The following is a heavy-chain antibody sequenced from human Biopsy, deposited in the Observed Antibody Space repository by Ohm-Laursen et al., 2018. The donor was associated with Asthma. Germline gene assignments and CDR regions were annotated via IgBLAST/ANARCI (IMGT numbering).Heavy chain of an antibody. J-gene: IGHJ6*02. CDR1: GYTFNSAG. CDR3: ARAVDYSHYYGIDV. D-gene: IGHD3-10*01. V-gene: IGHV1-18*01. CDR2: ISVYNGNT. Sequence: SSVKVSCKTSGYTFNSAGITWVRQAPGQGLGWMGWISVYNGNTKVAQKLQDRVTMITDTSTSTAYMELRSLRSDDTAVYFCARAVDYSHYYGIDVWGQGTTVTVS.